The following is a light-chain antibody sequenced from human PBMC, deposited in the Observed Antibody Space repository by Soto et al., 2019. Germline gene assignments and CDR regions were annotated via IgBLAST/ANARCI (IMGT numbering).Light chain of an antibody. CDR1: QSFSSN. CDR3: QQYNNWPRT. Sequence: EIVMTESPATLSVSRWERATLSCRASQSFSSNLAWYQQKPGQAPRLLIYGASTRATGVPARFSGSGSGTEFTLTISSLQSEDFAVYYCQQYNNWPRTFGQVTRLEIK. J-gene: IGKJ5*01. V-gene: IGKV3-15*01. CDR2: GAS.